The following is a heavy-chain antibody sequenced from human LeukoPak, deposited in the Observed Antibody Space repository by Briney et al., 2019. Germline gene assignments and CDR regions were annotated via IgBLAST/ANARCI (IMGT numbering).Heavy chain of an antibody. CDR2: IKQDGSAK. J-gene: IGHJ4*02. CDR3: VRHYYDGSAYFFDC. CDR1: GFTSSGYW. Sequence: GGSLRLSCVVSGFTSSGYWMAWVRQTPGKGLEWVANIKQDGSAKTYVDSVKGRFTISRDNARNSLYLQMNSLRADDTAVYYCVRHYYDGSAYFFDCWGQGTLVTVSS. V-gene: IGHV3-7*01. D-gene: IGHD3-22*01.